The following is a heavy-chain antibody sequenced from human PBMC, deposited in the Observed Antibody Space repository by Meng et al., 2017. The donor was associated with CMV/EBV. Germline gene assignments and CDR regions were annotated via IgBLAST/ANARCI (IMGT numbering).Heavy chain of an antibody. J-gene: IGHJ4*02. CDR3: AWGIFGVAQ. D-gene: IGHD3-3*01. V-gene: IGHV4-34*01. CDR2: INHSGST. Sequence: SETLSLTCAVYSGSFSGYYWSWIRQPPGKGLEWIGVINHSGSTNYNPSLKSRVAISVDTSKKQFSLKVSSVTAADTAMSYCAWGIFGVAQWGQGTLVTVSS. CDR1: SGSFSGYY.